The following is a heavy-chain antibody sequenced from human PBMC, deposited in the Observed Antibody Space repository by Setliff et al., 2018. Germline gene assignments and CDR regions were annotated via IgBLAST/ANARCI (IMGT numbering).Heavy chain of an antibody. V-gene: IGHV4-59*11. J-gene: IGHJ3*02. CDR1: GGSIGSHY. CDR3: ARGKTFFGAFIRAFDI. CDR2: IYYSGNT. Sequence: SETLSLTCSVSGGSIGSHYWNWIRQPPGKGLEWIGSIYYSGNTNYNPSLKSRVTISISTSKNQFSLKLSSVTAADTAVYHCARGKTFFGAFIRAFDICGQGRMVTVS. D-gene: IGHD3-3*01.